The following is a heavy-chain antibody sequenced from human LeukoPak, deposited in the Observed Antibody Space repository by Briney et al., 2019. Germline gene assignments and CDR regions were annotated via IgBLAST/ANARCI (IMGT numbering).Heavy chain of an antibody. V-gene: IGHV3-21*01. CDR3: ARGGMGANSQEYFYYGMDV. CDR1: GFSFSTYS. J-gene: IGHJ6*02. CDR2: ISRTSSYI. Sequence: PGGSLRLSCAAAGFSFSTYSMNWVRQTPGKGLEWVSSISRTSSYIYYADSVKGRFTLSRDNGKNSLYLQMNSLRAEDTAVYYCARGGMGANSQEYFYYGMDVWGQGTTVTASS. D-gene: IGHD2-8*01.